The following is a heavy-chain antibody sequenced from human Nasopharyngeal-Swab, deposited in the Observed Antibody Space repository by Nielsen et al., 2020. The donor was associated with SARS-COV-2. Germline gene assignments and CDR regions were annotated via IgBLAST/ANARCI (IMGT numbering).Heavy chain of an antibody. Sequence: SQTLSLTCAISGDSVSSHSAGWNCIRQSPSRGLEWLGRTLYRSKRYNDYAESVKSRIAVNPDTSKNQFSLQLNSVTPEDTAVYYCARGRDFSFDSWGQGTLVTASS. J-gene: IGHJ4*02. D-gene: IGHD3-3*01. CDR3: ARGRDFSFDS. CDR1: GDSVSSHSAG. CDR2: TLYRSKRYN. V-gene: IGHV6-1*01.